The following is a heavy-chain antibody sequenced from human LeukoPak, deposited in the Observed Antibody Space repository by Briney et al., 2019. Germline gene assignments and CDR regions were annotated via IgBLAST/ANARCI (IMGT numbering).Heavy chain of an antibody. CDR1: GFTFSDYY. CDR2: ISSSSSYT. J-gene: IGHJ3*02. CDR3: ARDLKWDTYAFDI. D-gene: IGHD5-18*01. Sequence: GGSLRLSCAASGFTFSDYYMSWIRQAPGKGLEWVSYISSSSSYTNYADSVKGRFTISRDNAKNSLYLQMNSLRAEDTAVYYCARDLKWDTYAFDIWGQGTMVTVSS. V-gene: IGHV3-11*06.